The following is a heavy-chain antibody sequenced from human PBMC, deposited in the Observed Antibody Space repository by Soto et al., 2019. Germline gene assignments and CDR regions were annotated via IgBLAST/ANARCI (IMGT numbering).Heavy chain of an antibody. V-gene: IGHV5-51*01. CDR3: ARPKYSTWTGAFDI. CDR2: VYPGDSQT. CDR1: GCRFSNYW. D-gene: IGHD6-6*01. J-gene: IGHJ3*02. Sequence: GESLKISCEAYGCRFSNYWIGWVRQMPGRGLEWMGIVYPGDSQTRYSPSFQGHVTISADKSIDTAYLQWSSLKASDTATYYCARPKYSTWTGAFDIWGQGTVVTVSS.